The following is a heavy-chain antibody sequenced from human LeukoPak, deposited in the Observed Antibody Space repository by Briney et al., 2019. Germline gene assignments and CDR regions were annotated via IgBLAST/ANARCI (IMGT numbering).Heavy chain of an antibody. CDR1: GGSFSGYY. V-gene: IGHV4-34*01. D-gene: IGHD3-22*01. J-gene: IGHJ5*02. CDR2: INHSGST. CDR3: ARTTLDKLYYYDSSGYRWFDP. Sequence: NPSETLSLTCAVYGGSFSGYYWSWSRQPPGKGLEWIGEINHSGSTNYNPSLKSRVTISVDTSKNQFSLKLSSVTAADTAVYYCARTTLDKLYYYDSSGYRWFDPWGQGTLVTVSS.